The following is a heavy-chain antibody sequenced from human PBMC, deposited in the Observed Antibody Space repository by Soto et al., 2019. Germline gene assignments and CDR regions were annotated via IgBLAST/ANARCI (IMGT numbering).Heavy chain of an antibody. CDR3: ARSQGSSTSLEIYYYYYYGMDV. V-gene: IGHV1-69*01. CDR1: GGTFSSYA. CDR2: IIPISDTT. D-gene: IGHD2-2*01. J-gene: IGHJ6*02. Sequence: QVQLVQSGAEVKKPGSSVKVSCKASGGTFSSYAISWVRQAPGQGLEWMGGIIPISDTTNYAQKFQGRVTITADEYTSTAYMELSSPRSEDTAVYYCARSQGSSTSLEIYYYYYYGMDVWGQGTTVTVSS.